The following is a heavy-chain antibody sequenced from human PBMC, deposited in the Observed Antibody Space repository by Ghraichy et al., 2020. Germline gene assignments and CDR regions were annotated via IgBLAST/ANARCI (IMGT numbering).Heavy chain of an antibody. V-gene: IGHV3-48*01. J-gene: IGHJ4*02. D-gene: IGHD6-6*01. CDR3: ARERGDSSSSVKY. CDR2: ISSSSITI. CDR1: GFNFSSFS. Sequence: GESLNISCATSGFNFSSFSLNWVRQAPGKGLEWVVSISSSSITIYYADSVKGRFTISRDNAKNSLYLQMNRLRVEDTAVYYCARERGDSSSSVKYWGQGTLVTVSS.